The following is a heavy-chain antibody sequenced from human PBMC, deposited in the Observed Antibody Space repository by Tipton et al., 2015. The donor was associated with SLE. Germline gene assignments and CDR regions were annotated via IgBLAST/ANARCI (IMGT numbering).Heavy chain of an antibody. Sequence: TLSLTCTVSGYSIGSGFYWSWIRQAPGKGLEWIGYISNSETTSYNPSLKSRVTISLDTSKNQFSLKLRSVTAADTAVYYCAGAWQGYCSGGTCYVLDYWGQGTLVTVSS. CDR3: AGAWQGYCSGGTCYVLDY. J-gene: IGHJ4*02. CDR1: GYSIGSGFY. V-gene: IGHV4-61*01. D-gene: IGHD2-15*01. CDR2: ISNSETT.